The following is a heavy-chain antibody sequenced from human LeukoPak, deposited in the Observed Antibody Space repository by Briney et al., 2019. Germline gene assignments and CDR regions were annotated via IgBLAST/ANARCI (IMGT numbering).Heavy chain of an antibody. CDR3: ARESRQQLVLAFDI. Sequence: SETLSLTRTVSGGSVRSGSYYWSWIRQPPGKGLEWIGYSYYSGTTNYNPSLKTRVTISVDTSKNQFSLKLSSVTAADTAVYYCARESRQQLVLAFDIWGQGTMVTVSS. V-gene: IGHV4-61*01. D-gene: IGHD6-13*01. J-gene: IGHJ3*02. CDR2: SYYSGTT. CDR1: GGSVRSGSYY.